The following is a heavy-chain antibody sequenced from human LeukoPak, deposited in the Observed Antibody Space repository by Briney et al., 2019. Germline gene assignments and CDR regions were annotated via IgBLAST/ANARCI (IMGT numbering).Heavy chain of an antibody. CDR2: INSDGSST. V-gene: IGHV3-74*01. CDR1: GFTSSNYW. CDR3: AKDHGNSAATFHPMGMDV. J-gene: IGHJ6*02. Sequence: GGSLRLSCAASGFTSSNYWMHWVRQVPGKGLVWVSRINSDGSSTSYADSVKGRFTISRDNAKNTLYLQMNSLRTEDTAVYYCAKDHGNSAATFHPMGMDVWGQGTTVTVSS. D-gene: IGHD2-15*01.